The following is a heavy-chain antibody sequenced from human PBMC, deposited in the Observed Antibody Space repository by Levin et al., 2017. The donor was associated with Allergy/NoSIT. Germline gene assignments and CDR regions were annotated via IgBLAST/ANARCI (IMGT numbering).Heavy chain of an antibody. CDR1: GVTVGNNY. D-gene: IGHD3-10*01. J-gene: IGHJ4*02. CDR3: WRDGPGGGH. V-gene: IGHV3-66*01. Sequence: GGSLRLSCTASGVTVGNNYFMWVRQAPGKGLEWVSHIYSGGDTNYADSVRGRFSISRDNSKNTLYLQMNSLRAEDTAVYYCWRDGPGGGHWGQGTLVTVSS. CDR2: IYSGGDT.